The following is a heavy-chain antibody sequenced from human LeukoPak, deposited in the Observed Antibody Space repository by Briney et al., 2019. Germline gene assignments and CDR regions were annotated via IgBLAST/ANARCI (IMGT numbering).Heavy chain of an antibody. CDR2: IYHSGST. CDR1: GGSISSNNW. J-gene: IGHJ3*02. CDR3: ARENCRGATCYSMWGAFDI. Sequence: SGTLSLTCAVSGGSISSNNWWGWGRQPPGKGLEWIGEIYHSGSTNYNPSLKSRINISVDKSKNKFSLNLSSVTAADTAIYYCARENCRGATCYSMWGAFDIWGQGTMVTV. D-gene: IGHD2-15*01. V-gene: IGHV4-4*02.